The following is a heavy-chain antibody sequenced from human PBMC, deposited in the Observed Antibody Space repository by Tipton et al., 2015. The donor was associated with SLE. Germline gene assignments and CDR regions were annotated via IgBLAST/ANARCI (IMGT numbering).Heavy chain of an antibody. CDR3: ARHILASWNAFNI. CDR2: VSYIGRT. Sequence: LSCTVSGGSMSSDIYYWGWIRQSPGKGLEWIGSVSYIGRTSYTPSLNSRVTVSMDTSKNQFSLRVTSVTAADTAVYYCARHILASWNAFNIWGQGTMVSVSS. CDR1: GGSMSSDIYY. V-gene: IGHV4-39*01. J-gene: IGHJ3*02.